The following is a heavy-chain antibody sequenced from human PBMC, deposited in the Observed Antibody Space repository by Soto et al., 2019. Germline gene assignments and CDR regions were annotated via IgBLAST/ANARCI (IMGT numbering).Heavy chain of an antibody. CDR3: ARRGAGYNYDF. Sequence: SLKISCGASGYSLPAFWIGWVRQMPGKGLEWMGIIFPADSETRYSPSFQGQVTISADKPTSTAYLEWSSLKASDTAMYYCARRGAGYNYDFWGQGTLVTVSS. CDR1: GYSLPAFW. V-gene: IGHV5-51*04. J-gene: IGHJ4*02. CDR2: IFPADSET. D-gene: IGHD5-12*01.